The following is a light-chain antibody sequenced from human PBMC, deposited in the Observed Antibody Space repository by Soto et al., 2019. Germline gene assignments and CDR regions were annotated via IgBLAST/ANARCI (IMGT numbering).Light chain of an antibody. CDR1: QDISDY. J-gene: IGKJ3*01. CDR3: QQDDNLPFT. Sequence: DIQLTQSPSSLSASVGDRVTITCQASQDISDYLNWYQQKPGKAPNILIYDASNLETGVPSRFSGSGSGTDFSFTISSLQPEDNATYYCQQDDNLPFTFGPGTRVDI. V-gene: IGKV1-33*01. CDR2: DAS.